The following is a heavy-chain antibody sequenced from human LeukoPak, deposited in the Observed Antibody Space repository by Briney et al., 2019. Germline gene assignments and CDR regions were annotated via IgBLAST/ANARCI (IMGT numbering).Heavy chain of an antibody. CDR1: GGSISSGGYY. CDR3: ARSSVAYSSSWDPFDY. V-gene: IGHV4-30-2*01. J-gene: IGHJ4*02. D-gene: IGHD6-13*01. CDR2: IYHSGST. Sequence: KPSETLSLTCTVSGGSISSGGYYWSWIRQPPGKGLEWIGYIYHSGSTYYNPSLKSRVTISVDRSKNQFSLKLSSVTAADTAVYYCARSSVAYSSSWDPFDYWGQGTLVTVSS.